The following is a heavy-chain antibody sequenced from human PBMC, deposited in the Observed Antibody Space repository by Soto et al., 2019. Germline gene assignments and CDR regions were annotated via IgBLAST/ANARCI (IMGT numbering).Heavy chain of an antibody. J-gene: IGHJ4*02. V-gene: IGHV3-9*01. CDR3: AKDRAAVRGNFDY. D-gene: IGHD6-13*01. CDR2: ISWNSGSI. CDR1: GFNFGRYA. Sequence: EVQLVESGGGLIQPGGSLRLSCAASGFNFGRYAMNWVRQAPGKGLEWVSGISWNSGSIDYADSVKGRFTISRDSARNYLFLQMNSLRADDTALYFCAKDRAAVRGNFDYWGQGTLVTVSS.